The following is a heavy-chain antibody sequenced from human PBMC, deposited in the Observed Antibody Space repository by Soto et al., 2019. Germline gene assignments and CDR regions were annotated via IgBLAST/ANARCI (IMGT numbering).Heavy chain of an antibody. Sequence: SGGSLRLSFAASGFTFSGYAMSWVRQSPGKGLEWVSAISGSGGSTYYADSVKGRFTISRDNSKNTLYLQMNSLRAEDTAVYYCAKAAPYYGSGSYPDYWGQGTLVTVSS. CDR2: ISGSGGST. J-gene: IGHJ4*02. CDR1: GFTFSGYA. V-gene: IGHV3-23*01. D-gene: IGHD3-10*01. CDR3: AKAAPYYGSGSYPDY.